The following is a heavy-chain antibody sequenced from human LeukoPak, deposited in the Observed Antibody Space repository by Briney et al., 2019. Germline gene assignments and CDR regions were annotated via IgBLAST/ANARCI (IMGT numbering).Heavy chain of an antibody. CDR1: GGSFSGYY. Sequence: PSETLSLTCAVYGGSFSGYYWSWIRQPPGKGLEWIGEINHSGSTNYNPSLKSRVTISVDTSKNQFSLKLSSVTAADTAVYYCARFWDGNRAIDAPPDYWGQGTLVTVSS. CDR3: ARFWDGNRAIDAPPDY. V-gene: IGHV4-34*01. J-gene: IGHJ4*02. D-gene: IGHD3-16*01. CDR2: INHSGST.